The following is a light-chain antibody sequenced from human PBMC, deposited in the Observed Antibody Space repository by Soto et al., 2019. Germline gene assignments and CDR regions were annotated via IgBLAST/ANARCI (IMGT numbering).Light chain of an antibody. CDR1: QSISSY. CDR2: AAS. Sequence: DIQVTQSPSSLSASVGDRLTITCRASQSISSYLNWYQQRPGKAPKLLIYAASSLQSGVPSRFSGSGSGTDFALSISSLQPEDFATYYCQQSYSTPYTFGQGTSLEIK. V-gene: IGKV1-39*01. J-gene: IGKJ2*01. CDR3: QQSYSTPYT.